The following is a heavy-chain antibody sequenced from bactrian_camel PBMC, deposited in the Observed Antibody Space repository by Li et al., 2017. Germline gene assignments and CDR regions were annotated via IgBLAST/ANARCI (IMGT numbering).Heavy chain of an antibody. CDR2: ITSDGTT. V-gene: IGHV3S53*01. D-gene: IGHD8*01. CDR3: VQGVYWSTYGDIFRHQ. Sequence: HVQLVESGGGSVQAGGSLKLSCAASGYIHSSCGVGWYRQAPGKEREFVSSITSDGTTRYADSVKGRFTISQDNAKNTVYLQMNSLKTNDTAVYYCVQGVYWSTYGDIFRHQRGQGTQVTFS. CDR1: GYIHSSCG. J-gene: IGHJ4*01.